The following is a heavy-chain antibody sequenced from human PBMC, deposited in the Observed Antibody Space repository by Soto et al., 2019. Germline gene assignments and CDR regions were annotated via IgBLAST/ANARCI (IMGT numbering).Heavy chain of an antibody. Sequence: PGGSLRLSCAVSGFTFASHAMNWVRLAPGRGLEWVSAIGSSGSTTYYPDSVKGRFTVSRDNSKNMLYLQMNSLTAEDTAVYYCAGGGNSIYYYWGQGTLVTVSS. J-gene: IGHJ4*02. D-gene: IGHD2-21*02. V-gene: IGHV3-23*05. CDR2: IGSSGSTT. CDR3: AGGGNSIYYY. CDR1: GFTFASHA.